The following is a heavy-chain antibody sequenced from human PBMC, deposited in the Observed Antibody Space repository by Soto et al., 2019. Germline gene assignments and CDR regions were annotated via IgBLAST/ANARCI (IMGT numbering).Heavy chain of an antibody. J-gene: IGHJ6*02. CDR1: GGTFSSYA. D-gene: IGHD2-8*01. Sequence: SVKVSCKASGGTFSSYAISWVRQASGQGLEWMGGIIPIFGTANYAQKFQGRVTITADESTSTAYMELSSLRSEDTAVYYCARCLRRGSKLGYCTNGVCYYYYGMDVWGQGTTVTVSS. CDR2: IIPIFGTA. CDR3: ARCLRRGSKLGYCTNGVCYYYYGMDV. V-gene: IGHV1-69*13.